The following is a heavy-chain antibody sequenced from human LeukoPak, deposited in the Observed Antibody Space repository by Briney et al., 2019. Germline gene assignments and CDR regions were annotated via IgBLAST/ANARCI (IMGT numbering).Heavy chain of an antibody. D-gene: IGHD2-8*01. CDR2: YNEPCATT. V-gene: IGHV3-23*01. CDR1: GFTFYSYA. J-gene: IGHJ4*02. CDR3: AKDTSIGRYCTNGVCSPFDY. Sequence: GFLRLFCAGSGFTFYSYALSWVRQGSGKGLEWGPTYNEPCATTYDADSVKGRFTISRDNSRSTLYLQMNSLRAEDTALYYCAKDTSIGRYCTNGVCSPFDYWGQGTLVTVSS.